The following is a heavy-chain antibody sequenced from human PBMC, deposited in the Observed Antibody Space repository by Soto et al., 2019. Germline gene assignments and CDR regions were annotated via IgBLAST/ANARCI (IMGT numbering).Heavy chain of an antibody. CDR1: GYTFKRHD. V-gene: IGHV1-8*01. Sequence: QVQLVQSGAEVRKSGASVRIACKASGYTFKRHDINWVRQATGQGPEWIGWMNPNSGNTGYAQKFQGRVTMTRDSSISTAYMDLSRLTSEDTAIYYCVREGLYGSSQDNTFDFWGQGTMVTVSS. CDR3: VREGLYGSSQDNTFDF. CDR2: MNPNSGNT. J-gene: IGHJ3*01. D-gene: IGHD6-19*01.